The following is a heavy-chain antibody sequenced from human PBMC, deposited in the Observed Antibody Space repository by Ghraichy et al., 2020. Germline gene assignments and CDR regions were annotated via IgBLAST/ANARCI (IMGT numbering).Heavy chain of an antibody. D-gene: IGHD3-10*01. Sequence: GGSLRLSCAASGFTFSSFVMSWVRRAPGKGLEWVSSISGSDGSTYYADSVKGRFTISRDNSKNTLYLQMKSLRAEDTAVYYCAKDWRSATIVRGVAFDYWGQGTLVTVSS. CDR3: AKDWRSATIVRGVAFDY. V-gene: IGHV3-23*01. J-gene: IGHJ4*02. CDR1: GFTFSSFV. CDR2: ISGSDGST.